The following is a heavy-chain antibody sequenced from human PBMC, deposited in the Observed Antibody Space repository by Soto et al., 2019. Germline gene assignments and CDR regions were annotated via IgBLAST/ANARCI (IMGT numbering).Heavy chain of an antibody. CDR3: ARAVTVTRLDY. D-gene: IGHD4-17*01. CDR2: IYYSGIT. Sequence: TLSLTCTVSGGSISSGAYYWSWIRQHPGKVLDLIGYIYYSGITYYXXSLKSRVXXSLDTSKNQFXLKLSXLTAADTGVYYCARAVTVTRLDYWVQGTLVTVSS. V-gene: IGHV4-31*03. CDR1: GGSISSGAYY. J-gene: IGHJ4*02.